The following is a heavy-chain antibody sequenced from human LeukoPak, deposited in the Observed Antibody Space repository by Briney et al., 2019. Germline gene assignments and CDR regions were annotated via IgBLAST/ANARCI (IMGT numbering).Heavy chain of an antibody. Sequence: ASVKVSCKVSGYTLTELSIHWVRQAPGKGLDWLGNFDPEDGETIYAQKFQGRVTMTEDTSADTAYMELSSLRSEDTAMYYCVVGISIAAAGFFGYWGQGTLVTVSS. CDR3: VVGISIAAAGFFGY. V-gene: IGHV1-24*01. CDR1: GYTLTELS. CDR2: FDPEDGET. D-gene: IGHD6-13*01. J-gene: IGHJ4*02.